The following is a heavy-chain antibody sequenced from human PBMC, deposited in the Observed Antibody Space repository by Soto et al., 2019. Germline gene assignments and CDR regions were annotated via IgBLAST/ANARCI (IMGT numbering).Heavy chain of an antibody. J-gene: IGHJ4*01. CDR2: IKSKTDGGTT. Sequence: PKGCPRRSRAPDVYTFSHPLLNWVHQAPGKWLEWVGRIKSKTDGGTTDYAAPVKGRFTISRDDSKNTLYLQMNSLKTEDTAVYYCTTGVRDSSGSMRLYFYY. V-gene: IGHV3-15*01. D-gene: IGHD3-22*01. CDR1: VYTFSHPL. CDR3: TTGVRDSSGSMRLYFYY.